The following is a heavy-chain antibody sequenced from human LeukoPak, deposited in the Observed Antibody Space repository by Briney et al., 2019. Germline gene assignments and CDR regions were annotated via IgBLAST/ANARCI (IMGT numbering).Heavy chain of an antibody. CDR2: ISSSSSYI. J-gene: IGHJ5*02. D-gene: IGHD6-19*01. CDR3: ARDKGGSGFDP. CDR1: GFTFSSYS. Sequence: GGSLRLSCAASGFTFSSYSMNWVRQAPGKRLEWVSSISSSSSYIYYADSVKGRFTISRDNAKNSLYLQMNGLRAEDTAVYYCARDKGGSGFDPWGQGTLVTVSS. V-gene: IGHV3-21*01.